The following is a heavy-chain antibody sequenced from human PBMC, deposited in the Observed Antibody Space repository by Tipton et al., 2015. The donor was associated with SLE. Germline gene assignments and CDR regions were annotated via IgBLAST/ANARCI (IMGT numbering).Heavy chain of an antibody. CDR2: IYNTVNT. Sequence: TLSLTCTVSGGSVSSGGYYWSWIRQHPGKGLEWIGYIYNTVNTYYNPSLTSRVTISDDTSKNQFSLTLSSVTAADTAIYYCARFGRSAATDWFDRWGQGTLVTVSS. CDR1: GGSVSSGGYY. J-gene: IGHJ5*02. D-gene: IGHD2-15*01. CDR3: ARFGRSAATDWFDR. V-gene: IGHV4-31*03.